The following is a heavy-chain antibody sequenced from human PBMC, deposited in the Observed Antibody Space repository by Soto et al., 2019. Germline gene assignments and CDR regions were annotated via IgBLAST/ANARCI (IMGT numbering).Heavy chain of an antibody. D-gene: IGHD3-10*01. Sequence: GGSLRLSCAASGFTVSSNYMTWVRQAPGKGLEYVSAISSNGGSTYYANSVKGRFTISRDNSKNTLYLQMGSLRAEDMAVYYCARRFGRLDYWGQGTLVTVSS. CDR3: ARRFGRLDY. J-gene: IGHJ4*02. V-gene: IGHV3-64*01. CDR1: GFTVSSNY. CDR2: ISSNGGST.